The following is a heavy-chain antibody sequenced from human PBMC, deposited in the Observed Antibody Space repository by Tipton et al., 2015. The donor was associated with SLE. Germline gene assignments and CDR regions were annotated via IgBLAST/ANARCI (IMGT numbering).Heavy chain of an antibody. CDR1: GGSISSYY. J-gene: IGHJ6*03. V-gene: IGHV4-59*01. Sequence: TLSLTCTVSGGSISSYYWSWIRQPPGKGLEWIGYIYYSGRTNYNPSLKSRVTISVDTSKNQFSLKLSSVTAADTAVYYCARAGAGYYYYCYRAVWAKATAVTVSS. CDR3: ARAGAGYYYYCYRAV. CDR2: IYYSGRT.